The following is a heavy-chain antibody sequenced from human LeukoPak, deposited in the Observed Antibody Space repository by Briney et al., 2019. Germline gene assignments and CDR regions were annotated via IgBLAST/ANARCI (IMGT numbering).Heavy chain of an antibody. Sequence: SVKGRFTISRDNSKNTLYLQMNSLRAEDTAVYYCARDQIVGASDYWGQGTLVTVSS. CDR3: ARDQIVGASDY. V-gene: IGHV3-30*01. D-gene: IGHD1-26*01. J-gene: IGHJ4*02.